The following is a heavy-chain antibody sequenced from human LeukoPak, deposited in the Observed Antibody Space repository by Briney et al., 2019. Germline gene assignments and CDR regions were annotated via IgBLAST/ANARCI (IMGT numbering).Heavy chain of an antibody. J-gene: IGHJ5*02. CDR2: IQPGDSIV. V-gene: IGHV5-51*03. D-gene: IGHD3-3*01. Sequence: GESLKISCKGFGNSFTSYWIGWVRQMPGKGLEWVGIIQPGDSIVHYSPSFQGQVTISADRSSSTAYLQWTSLQGSDSAMYYYACRKYYDTWSDPWGQGTLVTVSS. CDR3: ACRKYYDTWSDP. CDR1: GNSFTSYW.